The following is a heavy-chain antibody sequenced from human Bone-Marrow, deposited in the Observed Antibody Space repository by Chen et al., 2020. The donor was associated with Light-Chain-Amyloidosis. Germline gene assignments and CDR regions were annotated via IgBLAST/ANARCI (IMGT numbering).Heavy chain of an antibody. CDR3: ARDDKWAFDY. CDR2: ISNNNI. J-gene: IGHJ4*02. D-gene: IGHD1-26*01. CDR1: GFIFSSYS. Sequence: XXPGGSLRLSCAASGFIFSSYSMNWVRQAPGKGLEWLSYISNNNIYYADSVKGRFTISRDNARNSLSLQMNSLRAEDSAVYYCARDDKWAFDYWGQGTLVTVSS. V-gene: IGHV3-48*01.